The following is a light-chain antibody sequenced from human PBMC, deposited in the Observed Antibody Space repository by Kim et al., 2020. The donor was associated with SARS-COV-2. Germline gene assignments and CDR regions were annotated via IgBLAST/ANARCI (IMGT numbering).Light chain of an antibody. CDR2: DTS. CDR1: QSGSSN. Sequence: SVSPGERATLSCRASQSGSSNLAWYQQKPGQAPRLLIYDTSTRATGIPARFSGSGSGTEFTLTISSLQSEDFAVYYCQQYNNWWTFGQGTKVDIK. V-gene: IGKV3-15*01. J-gene: IGKJ1*01. CDR3: QQYNNWWT.